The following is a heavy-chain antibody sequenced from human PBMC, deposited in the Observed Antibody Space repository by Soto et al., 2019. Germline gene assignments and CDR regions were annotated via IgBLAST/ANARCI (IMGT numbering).Heavy chain of an antibody. CDR1: GGSISSGGYY. Sequence: SETLSLTCTVSGGSISSGGYYWSWIRQHPGKGLEWIGYIYYSGSTYYNPSLKSRVTISVDTSKNQFSLKLSSVTAADTAVYYCARVLKGYYGSGSYYNVPFDYWGQGTLVTVSS. CDR3: ARVLKGYYGSGSYYNVPFDY. J-gene: IGHJ4*02. D-gene: IGHD3-10*01. V-gene: IGHV4-31*03. CDR2: IYYSGST.